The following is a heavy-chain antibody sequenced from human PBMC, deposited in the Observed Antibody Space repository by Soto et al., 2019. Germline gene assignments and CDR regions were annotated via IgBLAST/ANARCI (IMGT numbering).Heavy chain of an antibody. Sequence: EVQLLESGGGLVQPGGSLRLSCAASGFTFSSYAMSWVRQAPGKGLEWVSAISGSGGSTYYADSVKGRFTISRDNSKNPLYLQMNSRRVEDTAVYYCAKDRVRYYDSSGYSWGQGTLVTVSS. CDR1: GFTFSSYA. J-gene: IGHJ5*02. CDR3: AKDRVRYYDSSGYS. CDR2: ISGSGGST. D-gene: IGHD3-22*01. V-gene: IGHV3-23*01.